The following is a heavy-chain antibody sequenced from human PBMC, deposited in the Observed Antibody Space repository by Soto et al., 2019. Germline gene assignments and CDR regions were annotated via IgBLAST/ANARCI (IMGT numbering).Heavy chain of an antibody. CDR2: IYWDDDK. D-gene: IGHD1-26*01. J-gene: IGHJ4*02. CDR3: AHLIGSVAAFDY. Sequence: SGPTLVNPTQTLTLTCTFSGFSLTTSGVGVGWIRQPPGKALEWLALIYWDDDKRYSPSLKSSLTITKDTSKNQVVLTMTNMDPVDTATYYCAHLIGSVAAFDYWGQGTLVTVSS. CDR1: GFSLTTSGVG. V-gene: IGHV2-5*02.